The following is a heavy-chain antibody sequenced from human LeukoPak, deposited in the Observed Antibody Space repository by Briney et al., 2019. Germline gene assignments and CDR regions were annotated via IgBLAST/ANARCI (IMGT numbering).Heavy chain of an antibody. J-gene: IGHJ5*02. CDR3: AKEGDFWSGYWIGNWFDP. V-gene: IGHV3-30*18. Sequence: GRSLRLSCAASGVTFSSYGMHWVRQAPGKGLEWVAVISYDGSNKYYADSVKGRFTISRDNSKNTLYLQMNSLRAEDTAVYYCAKEGDFWSGYWIGNWFDPWGQGTLVTVSS. CDR2: ISYDGSNK. CDR1: GVTFSSYG. D-gene: IGHD3-3*01.